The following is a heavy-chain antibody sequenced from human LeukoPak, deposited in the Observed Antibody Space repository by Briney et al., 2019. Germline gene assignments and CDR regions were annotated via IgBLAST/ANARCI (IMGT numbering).Heavy chain of an antibody. V-gene: IGHV1-8*01. CDR2: MNPNSGNT. CDR3: AGGWFTPYYFDY. J-gene: IGHJ4*02. Sequence: ASVKVSCKASGYTFTSYDINWVRQATGQGLEWMGWMNPNSGNTGYAQKFQGRVTMTRNTSISTAYMELSSLRSEDTAVYYCAGGWFTPYYFDYWGQGTLVTVSS. CDR1: GYTFTSYD. D-gene: IGHD3-9*01.